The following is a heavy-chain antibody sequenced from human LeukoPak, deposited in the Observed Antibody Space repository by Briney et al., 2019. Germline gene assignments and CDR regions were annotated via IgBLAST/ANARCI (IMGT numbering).Heavy chain of an antibody. CDR3: ARDPGDYSNY. CDR1: GGSISSSSYY. CDR2: IYYSGST. Sequence: SETLSLTCTVSGGSISSSSYYWGWIRQPPGKGLEWIGSIYYSGSTYYNPSLKSRVTISVDTSKNQFPLKLSSVTAADTAVYYCARDPGDYSNYWGQGTLVTVSS. J-gene: IGHJ4*02. D-gene: IGHD4-11*01. V-gene: IGHV4-39*06.